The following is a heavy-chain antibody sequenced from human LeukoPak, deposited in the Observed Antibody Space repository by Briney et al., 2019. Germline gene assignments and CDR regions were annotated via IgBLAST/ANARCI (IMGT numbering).Heavy chain of an antibody. J-gene: IGHJ4*02. Sequence: GGSLRLSCAASGFTFSSYSMNWVRQAPGKGLEWVSSISSSSSYIYYADSVKGRFTISADNAKNSLYLQMNSLRAEDTAVYYCVLTAMDGRDYWGQGTLVTVSS. D-gene: IGHD5-18*01. CDR3: VLTAMDGRDY. V-gene: IGHV3-21*01. CDR2: ISSSSSYI. CDR1: GFTFSSYS.